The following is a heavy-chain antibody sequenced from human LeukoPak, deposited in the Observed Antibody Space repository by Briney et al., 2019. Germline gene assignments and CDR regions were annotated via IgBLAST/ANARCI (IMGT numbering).Heavy chain of an antibody. D-gene: IGHD1-26*01. CDR2: INEDGSTT. CDR3: VRDLGGRSGH. Sequence: GGSLRLSCAASGFTFSSNWMHWVRQAPGKGLVWGSRINEDGSTTNYADSVKGRSTIFRDNAKNRLYLQMNSPRAEDPAVYYCVRDLGGRSGHWGQGTLVTVSS. V-gene: IGHV3-74*01. CDR1: GFTFSSNW. J-gene: IGHJ4*02.